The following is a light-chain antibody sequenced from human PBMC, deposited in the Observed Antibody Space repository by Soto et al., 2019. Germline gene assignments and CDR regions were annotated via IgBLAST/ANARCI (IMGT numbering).Light chain of an antibody. CDR3: QQYGSSPWT. V-gene: IGKV3-20*01. CDR1: QSVSSNY. Sequence: EIVLAQSPATLSVSPGERATLSCRASQSVSSNYLAWYQQKPGQAPRLLIYGASIRATGLPDRFSGSGSGTDFTLTISRLEPEDFAVYYCQQYGSSPWTFGRGTKVDIK. J-gene: IGKJ1*01. CDR2: GAS.